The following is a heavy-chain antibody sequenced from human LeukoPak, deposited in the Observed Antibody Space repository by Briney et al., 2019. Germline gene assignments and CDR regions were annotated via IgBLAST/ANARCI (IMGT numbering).Heavy chain of an antibody. D-gene: IGHD3-22*01. Sequence: GGSLRLSCAAAGFTFSSYAMNWVRQAPGKGLEWISVIGGSGSTTNYADSVKGRFTISRDSSKNTLFLQMSSLRAEDTAVYYCAKDGRNYYDWKYYFDFWGQGTLVTVSS. CDR2: IGGSGSTT. V-gene: IGHV3-23*01. J-gene: IGHJ4*02. CDR1: GFTFSSYA. CDR3: AKDGRNYYDWKYYFDF.